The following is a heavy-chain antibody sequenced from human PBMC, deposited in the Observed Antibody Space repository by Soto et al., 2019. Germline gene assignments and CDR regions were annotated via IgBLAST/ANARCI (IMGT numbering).Heavy chain of an antibody. Sequence: EVQLVESGGGLVQPGRSLRLACAASGFTFDDYAMHWVRQGPGKGLEWVSGISWNSGRIDYADSVQGRFTISRDNAKKSLYMKMHSLRGEDPALEYWAKDISAYGSGLTYLDNWGQGTLVTVSS. CDR2: ISWNSGRI. CDR3: AKDISAYGSGLTYLDN. D-gene: IGHD6-19*01. J-gene: IGHJ4*02. V-gene: IGHV3-9*01. CDR1: GFTFDDYA.